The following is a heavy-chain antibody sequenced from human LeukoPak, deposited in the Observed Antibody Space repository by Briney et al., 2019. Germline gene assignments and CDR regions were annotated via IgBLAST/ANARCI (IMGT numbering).Heavy chain of an antibody. CDR1: GGSISSYY. J-gene: IGHJ4*02. D-gene: IGHD5-18*01. Sequence: SETLSLTCTVSGGSISSYYWSWIRQPPGKGLEWIGYIYYSGSTNYNPSLESRVTISVDTSKNQFSLKLSSVTAADTAVYYCARHWGYSYGELGYWGQGTLVTVSS. CDR2: IYYSGST. V-gene: IGHV4-59*08. CDR3: ARHWGYSYGELGY.